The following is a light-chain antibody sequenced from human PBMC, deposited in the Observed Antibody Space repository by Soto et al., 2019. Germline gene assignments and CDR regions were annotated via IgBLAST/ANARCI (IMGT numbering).Light chain of an antibody. V-gene: IGKV3-20*01. CDR1: QTGNNNY. CDR3: QHYGYSQWT. Sequence: SVLTQSPGTLSLSPGERATLSCRASQTGNNNYLAWYQHKSGQAPRRLIYGVYTRASGIPDRFSGSGSGTEFTLTITRLEPEDSAVYFCQHYGYSQWTFGQGTKVETK. CDR2: GVY. J-gene: IGKJ1*01.